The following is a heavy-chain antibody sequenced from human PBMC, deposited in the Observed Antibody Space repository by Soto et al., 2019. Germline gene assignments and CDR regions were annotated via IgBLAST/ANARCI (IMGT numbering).Heavy chain of an antibody. D-gene: IGHD6-13*01. Sequence: PSETLSLTCTVSSDSISSYYWSWIRQPPGKRLEWIGYISYSGSTDYNPSLKSRVTISGDTSKNQFSLKLTSVTAADTAVYYCARGQKGYSSSWYVDWGQGTLVTVSS. CDR3: ARGQKGYSSSWYVD. J-gene: IGHJ4*02. CDR2: ISYSGST. CDR1: SDSISSYY. V-gene: IGHV4-59*12.